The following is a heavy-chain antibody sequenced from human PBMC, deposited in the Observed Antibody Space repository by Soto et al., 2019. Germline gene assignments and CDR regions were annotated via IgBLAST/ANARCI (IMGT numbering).Heavy chain of an antibody. V-gene: IGHV3-74*01. J-gene: IGHJ4*02. Sequence: EVQLVESGGGLVQPGGSLRLSCAASGFNFGSGWMHWVRQAPGKGLVWVSRIDSDGSRPTYADSVKGRFTISRDNAKNTRYLQMSSLTAEDTALYYCSRDPLNYYDSDWGQGTLVTVSS. CDR1: GFNFGSGW. CDR2: IDSDGSRP. D-gene: IGHD3-22*01. CDR3: SRDPLNYYDSD.